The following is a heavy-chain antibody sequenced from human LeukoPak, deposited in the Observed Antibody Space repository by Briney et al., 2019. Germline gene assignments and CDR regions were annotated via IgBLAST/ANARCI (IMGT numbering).Heavy chain of an antibody. CDR1: GFTFSSYD. D-gene: IGHD1-14*01. Sequence: GGSLRLSCAASGFTFSSYDMHWVRQAPGKGLEWVAVISYDGSKKYYADSVKGRFTISRENSKSTLYLQMNSLRAEDTAVYYCAREEYNRMFFDYWGQGTLVTVSS. CDR3: AREEYNRMFFDY. V-gene: IGHV3-30*03. CDR2: ISYDGSKK. J-gene: IGHJ4*02.